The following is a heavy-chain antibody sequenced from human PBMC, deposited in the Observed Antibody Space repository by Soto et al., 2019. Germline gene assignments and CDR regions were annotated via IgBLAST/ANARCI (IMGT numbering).Heavy chain of an antibody. CDR1: GGTFSSYA. CDR2: IIPIFGTA. Sequence: QVQLVQSGAEVKKPGSSVKVSCKASGGTFSSYAISWVRQAPGQGLEWMGGIIPIFGTATYAQKFQGRVTITADESTSTAYMELSSLGSEDTAGYYCARDSEYVWGSYRSWGFDYWGQGTLVTVSS. J-gene: IGHJ4*02. V-gene: IGHV1-69*01. CDR3: ARDSEYVWGSYRSWGFDY. D-gene: IGHD3-16*02.